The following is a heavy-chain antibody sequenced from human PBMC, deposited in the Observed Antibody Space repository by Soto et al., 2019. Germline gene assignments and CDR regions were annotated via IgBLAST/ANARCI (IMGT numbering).Heavy chain of an antibody. CDR1: GFTFSSYW. CDR3: ARDSRRYCSGGSCYDNYMDV. CDR2: IKQDGSEK. D-gene: IGHD2-15*01. V-gene: IGHV3-7*01. Sequence: EVQLVESGGGLVQPGGSLRLSCAASGFTFSSYWMSWVRQAPGKGLEWVANIKQDGSEKYYVDSVKGRFTISRDNAKNSLYLQMNSLRAEHTAVYYCARDSRRYCSGGSCYDNYMDVWGKGTTVTVSS. J-gene: IGHJ6*03.